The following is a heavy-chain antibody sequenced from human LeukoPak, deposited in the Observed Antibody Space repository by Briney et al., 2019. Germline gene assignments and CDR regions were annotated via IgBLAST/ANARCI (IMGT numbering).Heavy chain of an antibody. D-gene: IGHD2-2*01. V-gene: IGHV1-2*02. J-gene: IGHJ3*02. CDR1: GYSFNVYY. CDR2: VNPNNGAT. CDR3: ARADCSSTSCYETFDI. Sequence: ASVKVSCRASGYSFNVYYMHWVRQAPGQGLEWMGWVNPNNGATKYAQKFQGRVTMTRDMSISTAYMEMSSLRSDDTAVYYCARADCSSTSCYETFDIWGQGTMVTVSS.